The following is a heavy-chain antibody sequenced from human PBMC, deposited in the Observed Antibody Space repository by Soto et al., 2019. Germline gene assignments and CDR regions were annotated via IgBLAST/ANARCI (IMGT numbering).Heavy chain of an antibody. Sequence: ASVKVSCKASGGTFSSYAISWVRQAPGQGLEWMGWISAYNGNTKYAQKLQARVTMTTDTSTNSVYMELRSLRSDDTAVYYCARGPDPTYFDYWGQGTLVTVSS. CDR1: GGTFSSYA. CDR3: ARGPDPTYFDY. CDR2: ISAYNGNT. J-gene: IGHJ4*02. V-gene: IGHV1-18*01.